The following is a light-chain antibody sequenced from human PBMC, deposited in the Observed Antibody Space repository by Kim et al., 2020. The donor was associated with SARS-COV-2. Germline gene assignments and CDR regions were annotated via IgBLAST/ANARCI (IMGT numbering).Light chain of an antibody. CDR2: QDS. J-gene: IGLJ3*02. CDR1: KLGDKY. CDR3: QAWDSSTAV. V-gene: IGLV3-1*01. Sequence: SYELTQPPSVSVSPGQTASITCSGDKLGDKYACWYQQKPGQSPVLVIYQDSKRPSGIPEGFSGSNSGNTATLTISGTQAMDEADYYCQAWDSSTAVFGGGTQLTVL.